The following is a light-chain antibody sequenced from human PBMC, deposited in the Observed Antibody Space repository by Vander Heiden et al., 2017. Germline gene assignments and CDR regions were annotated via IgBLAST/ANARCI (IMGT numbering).Light chain of an antibody. V-gene: IGLV3-21*02. CDR2: DDT. CDR1: DVGLKS. CDR3: QVWDSNSAHVA. Sequence: SYVVTQPPPVSVAPGQPAPRSCGGSDVGLKSVAWYQQKPGEAPVLVVYDDTDRPAGIPERISGSNSGGSATLTISRVEDGDEADYYCQVWDSNSAHVAFGGGTKLTVL. J-gene: IGLJ2*01.